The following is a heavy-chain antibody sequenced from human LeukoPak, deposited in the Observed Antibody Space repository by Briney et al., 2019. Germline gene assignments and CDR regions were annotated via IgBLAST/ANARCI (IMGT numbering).Heavy chain of an antibody. Sequence: ASVRVSCKASGYTFTGYYIHWVRQAPGQGLEWMGWINPNSDYTFYAQKFQGRVTLTRDTSISTVYMELTTLTSDDTALYYCAVAPGDYWGQGTLVSVSA. CDR1: GYTFTGYY. J-gene: IGHJ4*02. CDR3: AVAPGDY. D-gene: IGHD2-21*01. CDR2: INPNSDYT. V-gene: IGHV1-2*02.